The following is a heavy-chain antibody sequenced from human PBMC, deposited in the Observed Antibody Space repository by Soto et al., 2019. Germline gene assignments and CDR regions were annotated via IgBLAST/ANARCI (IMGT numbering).Heavy chain of an antibody. V-gene: IGHV4-61*01. D-gene: IGHD3-22*01. CDR1: GGSVSSGSYY. CDR2: IYYSGST. Sequence: AETLSLTCTVSGGSVSSGSYYWSWIRQPPGKGLEWIGYIYYSGSTNYNPSLKSRVTISVDTSKNQFSLKLSSVTAADTAVYYCARDYYDSSGLDYWGQGTLVTVSS. J-gene: IGHJ4*02. CDR3: ARDYYDSSGLDY.